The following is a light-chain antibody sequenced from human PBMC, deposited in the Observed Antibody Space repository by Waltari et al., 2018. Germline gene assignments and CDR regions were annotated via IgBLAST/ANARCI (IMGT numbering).Light chain of an antibody. CDR3: QQYDRRPPIT. V-gene: IGKV1-33*01. CDR1: QDITNY. J-gene: IGKJ5*01. CDR2: DAA. Sequence: DIQLTQSPSSLSASVGDSVTITCQASQDITNYLNWYQQKSGKAPKLLIYDAANLETGVPSRFSASGSGTDVTFTISNLQPEDIATYYCQQYDRRPPITFGQGTRLEIK.